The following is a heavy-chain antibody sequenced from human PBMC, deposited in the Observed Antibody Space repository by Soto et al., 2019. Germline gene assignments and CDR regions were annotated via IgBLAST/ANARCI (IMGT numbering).Heavy chain of an antibody. J-gene: IGHJ1*01. V-gene: IGHV1-3*01. D-gene: IGHD1-26*01. CDR1: GYTFTSYA. Sequence: GASVKVSCKASGYTFTSYAMHWVRQAPGQRLEWMGWINAGNGNTKYSQKFQGRVTITRDTSASTAYMELSSLRSEDTAVYYCARALGVGDSYYFQHWGQGTLVTVSS. CDR2: INAGNGNT. CDR3: ARALGVGDSYYFQH.